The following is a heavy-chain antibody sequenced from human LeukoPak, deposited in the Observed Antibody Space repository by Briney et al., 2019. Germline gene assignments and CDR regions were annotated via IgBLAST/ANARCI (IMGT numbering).Heavy chain of an antibody. CDR3: ARDNLSGSGWRH. J-gene: IGHJ4*02. Sequence: GSLRLSCAASGFTFDDYGMSWVRQAPGKGLEWVSGINWNGGSTGYADSVKGRFTISRDNAKNSLYLQMNSLRAEDTALYYCARDNLSGSGWRHWGQGTLVTVSS. V-gene: IGHV3-20*04. CDR2: INWNGGST. D-gene: IGHD6-19*01. CDR1: GFTFDDYG.